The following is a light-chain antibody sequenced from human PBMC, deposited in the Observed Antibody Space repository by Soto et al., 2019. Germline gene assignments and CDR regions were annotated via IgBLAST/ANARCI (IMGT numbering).Light chain of an antibody. V-gene: IGKV3-20*01. CDR3: QQYGSAPWT. CDR2: AAS. Sequence: EIVLTQSPGTLPLSPGERATLSCRASLSVASNYLAWYQQKPGQAPRLLIYAASGRATGIPDRFSGSGSGTDFTLTISSLETEDFAVYYCQQYGSAPWTFGQGTKVEIK. J-gene: IGKJ1*01. CDR1: LSVASNY.